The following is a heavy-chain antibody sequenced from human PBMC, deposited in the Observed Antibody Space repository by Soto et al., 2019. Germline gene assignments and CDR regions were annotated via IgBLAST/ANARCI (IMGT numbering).Heavy chain of an antibody. CDR3: ARHNVDTATYYYYGMDV. D-gene: IGHD5-18*01. CDR1: GYSFTSYW. CDR2: IDPSDSYT. Sequence: GESLKIACKGSGYSFTSYWISWVRQMPGKGLEWMGRIDPSDSYTNYSPSFQGHVTISADKSISTAYLPWSSLKASDTAMYYCARHNVDTATYYYYGMDVWGQGTTVTVS. V-gene: IGHV5-10-1*01. J-gene: IGHJ6*02.